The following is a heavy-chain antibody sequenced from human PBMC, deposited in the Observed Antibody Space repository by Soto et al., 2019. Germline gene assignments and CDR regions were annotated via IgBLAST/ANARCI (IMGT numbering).Heavy chain of an antibody. CDR3: AIGGAAAGFFDY. J-gene: IGHJ4*02. CDR1: GYTFTSYA. V-gene: IGHV1-3*01. Sequence: ASVKVSCKASGYTFTSYAMHWVRQAPGQRLEWMGWINAGNGNTKYSQKFQGRVTITRDTSASTAYMELSSLRSEDTAVYYCAIGGAAAGFFDYWGQGTLVTVSS. D-gene: IGHD6-13*01. CDR2: INAGNGNT.